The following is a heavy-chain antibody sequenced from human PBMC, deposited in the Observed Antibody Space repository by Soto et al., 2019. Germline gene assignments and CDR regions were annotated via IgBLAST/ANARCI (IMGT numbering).Heavy chain of an antibody. CDR3: ARQVIAAAGKTDWFDP. V-gene: IGHV4-59*01. CDR2: IYYSGST. D-gene: IGHD6-13*01. Sequence: SETLSLTCTVSGGSISSYYWSWIRQPPGKGLEWIGYIYYSGSTNYNPSLKSRVTISVDTSKNQFSLKLSSVTAADTAVYYCARQVIAAAGKTDWFDPWGQGTLVTVS. CDR1: GGSISSYY. J-gene: IGHJ5*02.